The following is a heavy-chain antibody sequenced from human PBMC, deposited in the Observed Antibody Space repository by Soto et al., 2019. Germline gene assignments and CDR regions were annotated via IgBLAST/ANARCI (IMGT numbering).Heavy chain of an antibody. D-gene: IGHD2-21*02. Sequence: ASVKVSCKASGYTFTGYYMHWVRQAPGQGLEWMGWINPNSGGTNYAQKFQGWVTMTRDTSISTAYMELSRLRSDDTAVYYCATSSCGGDCSDAFDIWGQGTMVNVSS. CDR3: ATSSCGGDCSDAFDI. CDR1: GYTFTGYY. CDR2: INPNSGGT. V-gene: IGHV1-2*04. J-gene: IGHJ3*02.